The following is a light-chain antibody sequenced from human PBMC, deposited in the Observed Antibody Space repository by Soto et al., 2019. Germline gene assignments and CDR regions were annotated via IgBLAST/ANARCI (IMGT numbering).Light chain of an antibody. CDR2: SNN. CDR3: AAWDDSLNGAV. Sequence: QSVLTQPPSASGTPEQRVTISCSGSSSNIGSNNVNWYQQLPGTAPKLLMFSNNQRPSGVPDRFSGSRSGTSASLAISGLQSEDEADYYCAAWDDSLNGAVFGGGTKLTVL. J-gene: IGLJ2*01. V-gene: IGLV1-44*01. CDR1: SSNIGSNN.